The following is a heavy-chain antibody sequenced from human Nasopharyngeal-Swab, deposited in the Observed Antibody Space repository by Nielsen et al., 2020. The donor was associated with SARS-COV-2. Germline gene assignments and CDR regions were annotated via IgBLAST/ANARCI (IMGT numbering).Heavy chain of an antibody. V-gene: IGHV4-39*01. CDR1: GDSIAYSTFY. CDR3: VRSSSWYYFDY. CDR2: IYYNGNT. D-gene: IGHD6-13*01. Sequence: SETLSLTCTVSGDSIAYSTFYWGWLRQPPGKGLEWIGNIYYNGNTYQNPSLKSRLTISVDKSKNQFSLQLSSVTAADTAVYYCVRSSSWYYFDYWAQGTQVTVSS. J-gene: IGHJ4*02.